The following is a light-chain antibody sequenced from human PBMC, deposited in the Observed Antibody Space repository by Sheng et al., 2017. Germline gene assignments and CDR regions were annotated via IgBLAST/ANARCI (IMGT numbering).Light chain of an antibody. CDR3: QSSASSSSYL. CDR1: ALANQY. V-gene: IGLV3-25*03. J-gene: IGLJ3*02. CDR2: KDT. Sequence: SYELTQPPSVSVSPGQTARITCSGDALANQYSYWYQQKSGQAPILVIYKDTERPSGIPERFSGSSSGTTVTLTIGGVKAEDEADYYCQSSASSSSYLFGGGTKLTVL.